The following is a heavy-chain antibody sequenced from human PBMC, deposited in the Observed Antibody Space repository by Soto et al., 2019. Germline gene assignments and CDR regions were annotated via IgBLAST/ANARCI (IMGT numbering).Heavy chain of an antibody. Sequence: PGGSLRLSCAASGFTFSSYTMIWVRRAPGKGLEWVSSISSSSSFIYYADSVKGRFTISRDNAKNSLHLQMSSLRAKDTAVYFCARVGYYDSSGYYAYWGQGTLVTVSS. D-gene: IGHD3-22*01. CDR1: GFTFSSYT. V-gene: IGHV3-21*01. CDR2: ISSSSSFI. J-gene: IGHJ4*02. CDR3: ARVGYYDSSGYYAY.